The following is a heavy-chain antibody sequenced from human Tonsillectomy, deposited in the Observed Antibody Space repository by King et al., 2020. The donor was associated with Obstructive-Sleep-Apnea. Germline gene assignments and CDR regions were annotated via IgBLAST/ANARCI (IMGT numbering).Heavy chain of an antibody. J-gene: IGHJ4*02. CDR3: ARDGVTYCSSTSCRYFDY. CDR2: ISYVGSKT. V-gene: IGHV3-30-3*01. Sequence: VQLVESGGGVVQPGRSLRLSCAASGFTFSSYAMHWVRQAPGKGLEWVAVISYVGSKTYYADSVKGRLTISRDNSKTTLYLQMKSLRAEDTAVYYCARDGVTYCSSTSCRYFDYWGQGTLVTVSS. D-gene: IGHD2-2*01. CDR1: GFTFSSYA.